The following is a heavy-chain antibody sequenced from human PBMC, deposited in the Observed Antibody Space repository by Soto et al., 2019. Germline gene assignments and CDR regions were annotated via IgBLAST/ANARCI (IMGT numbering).Heavy chain of an antibody. CDR3: ARTFEYDSIPYYYADF. D-gene: IGHD2-21*01. CDR2: ISGYNGNT. Sequence: QVQLVQSGAEVKKPGASVKVSCKASGYTFNTYAITWVRQAPGQGLEWMGWISGYNGNTNYAQTLQGRGTMTTDTSTSTAYLELRSLRSDDTAVYYCARTFEYDSIPYYYADFWCAGTLVTVSS. J-gene: IGHJ4*01. V-gene: IGHV1-18*01. CDR1: GYTFNTYA.